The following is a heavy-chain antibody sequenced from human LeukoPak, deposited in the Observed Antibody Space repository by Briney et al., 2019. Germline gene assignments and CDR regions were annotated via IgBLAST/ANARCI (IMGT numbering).Heavy chain of an antibody. CDR1: GGTFSSYA. CDR2: IIPIFGTT. D-gene: IGHD3-22*01. CDR3: AGSGYYYYFDY. J-gene: IGHJ4*02. Sequence: SVKVSCKASGGTFSSYAISWVRQAPGQGLEWMGRIIPIFGTTNYAQKFQGRVTITTDASTSTAYMELSSLRSADTAVYYWAGSGYYYYFDYWGQGTLVTVSA. V-gene: IGHV1-69*05.